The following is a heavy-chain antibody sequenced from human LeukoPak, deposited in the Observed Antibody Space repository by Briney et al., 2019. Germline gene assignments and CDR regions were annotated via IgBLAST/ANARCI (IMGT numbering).Heavy chain of an antibody. CDR3: ARHISGYSYATYYGMDV. J-gene: IGHJ6*02. D-gene: IGHD5-18*01. CDR2: IYPADSDT. V-gene: IGHV5-51*01. Sequence: GESLKISCKGSGYTFITYWIGWVRQMPGKGLEWMGIIYPADSDTRYSPSFQGQVTISADKSISTAYLQWSSLKASDTAIYYCARHISGYSYATYYGMDVWGQGTTVTVSS. CDR1: GYTFITYW.